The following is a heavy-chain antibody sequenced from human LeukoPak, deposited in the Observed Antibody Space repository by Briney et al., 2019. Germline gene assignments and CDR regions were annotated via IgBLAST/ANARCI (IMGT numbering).Heavy chain of an antibody. V-gene: IGHV4-30-2*01. D-gene: IGHD4-23*01. CDR3: ARGVVTEQGHYYFDY. CDR1: GGSISSGGYS. Sequence: PSETLSLICAVSGGSISSGGYSWSWIRQPPGKGLEWIGYIYHSGSTYYNPSLKSRVTISVDRSKDQFSLKLSSVTAADTAVYYCARGVVTEQGHYYFDYWGQGTLVTVSS. CDR2: IYHSGST. J-gene: IGHJ4*02.